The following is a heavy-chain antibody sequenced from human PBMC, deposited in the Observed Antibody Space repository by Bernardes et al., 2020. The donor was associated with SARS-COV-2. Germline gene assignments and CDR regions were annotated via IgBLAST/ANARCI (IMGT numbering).Heavy chain of an antibody. V-gene: IGHV3-23*01. Sequence: GGSLRLSCAASGFTFSSYAMSWVRQAPGKGLEWVSAISGSGGSTYYADSVTGRFTISRDNSKNTLYLQMNSLRAEDMAVYYCAKDLVVVVAATVSGFYGMDVWGQGTTVTVSS. CDR2: ISGSGGST. D-gene: IGHD2-15*01. CDR3: AKDLVVVVAATVSGFYGMDV. CDR1: GFTFSSYA. J-gene: IGHJ6*02.